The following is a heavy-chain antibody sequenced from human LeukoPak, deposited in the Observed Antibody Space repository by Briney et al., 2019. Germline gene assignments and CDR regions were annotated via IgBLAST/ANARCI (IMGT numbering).Heavy chain of an antibody. CDR2: ISGSGGST. CDR1: GFTFSSYA. Sequence: PGGSLRLSCAASGFTFSSYAMSWVRQAPGKGLEWVLAISGSGGSTYYEDSVKGRFTISRDNSKTTLYLQMNSLRAEDTDVYYCAKSAPVPAPRNWFDPWGQGTLVTVSS. D-gene: IGHD2-2*01. V-gene: IGHV3-23*01. J-gene: IGHJ5*02. CDR3: AKSAPVPAPRNWFDP.